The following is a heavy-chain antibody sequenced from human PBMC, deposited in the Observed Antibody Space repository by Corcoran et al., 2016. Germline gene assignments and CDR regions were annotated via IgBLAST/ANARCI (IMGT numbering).Heavy chain of an antibody. D-gene: IGHD1-7*01. J-gene: IGHJ3*02. V-gene: IGHV3-73*02. CDR3: TRRPKLELRGTHCFDTVGDAFDI. CDR1: GFTFSGSA. Sequence: EVQLVESGGGLVQPGGSLKLSCAASGFTFSGSAMHWVRQASGKGLEWVGRIRSKANSYATAYAASVKGRFTISRDESKNTAYLQMNSLKTEETGGDYCTRRPKLELRGTHCFDTVGDAFDIWGQGTMVTVSS. CDR2: IRSKANSYAT.